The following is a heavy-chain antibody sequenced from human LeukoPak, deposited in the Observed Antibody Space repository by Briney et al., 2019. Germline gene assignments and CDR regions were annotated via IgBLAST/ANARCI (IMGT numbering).Heavy chain of an antibody. D-gene: IGHD2-2*01. CDR3: ARVGVQIVVVPAATTQTTYYYYMDV. Sequence: PSETLSLTCALYGGSFSGYYWSWIRQPPGKGLEWIGEINHSGSTNYSPSLKSRVTMSVDTSKNQFSLKLSSVTAADTAMYYCARVGVQIVVVPAATTQTTYYYYMDVWDKGTTVTVSS. CDR1: GGSFSGYY. J-gene: IGHJ6*03. V-gene: IGHV4-34*01. CDR2: INHSGST.